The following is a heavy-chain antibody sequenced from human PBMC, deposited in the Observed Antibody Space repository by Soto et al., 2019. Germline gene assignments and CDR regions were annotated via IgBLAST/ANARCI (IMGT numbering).Heavy chain of an antibody. D-gene: IGHD2-15*01. CDR2: ISSNGGST. CDR1: GFTFSSYA. CDR3: VKAVDPEDYYCYYGMDV. J-gene: IGHJ6*02. V-gene: IGHV3-64D*08. Sequence: GGSLRLSCSASGFTFSSYAMHWVRQAPGKGLEYVSAISSNGGSTYYADYVKGRLTISRDNSKNTLYLQMISLRAEDTAVYYCVKAVDPEDYYCYYGMDVWGQGTTVTVSS.